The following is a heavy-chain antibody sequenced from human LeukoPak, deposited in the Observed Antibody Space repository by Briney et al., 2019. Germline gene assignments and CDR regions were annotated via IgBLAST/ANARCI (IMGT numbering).Heavy chain of an antibody. CDR1: GFTFSSYG. Sequence: PGRSLRLSCAASGFTFSSYGMHWVRQAPGKGLECVAVISYDGSNKYYADSVKGRFTISRDNSKNTLYLQMNSLRAEDTAVYYCATTRRMLVVAATPLDYWGQGTLVTVSS. V-gene: IGHV3-30*03. D-gene: IGHD2-15*01. J-gene: IGHJ4*02. CDR2: ISYDGSNK. CDR3: ATTRRMLVVAATPLDY.